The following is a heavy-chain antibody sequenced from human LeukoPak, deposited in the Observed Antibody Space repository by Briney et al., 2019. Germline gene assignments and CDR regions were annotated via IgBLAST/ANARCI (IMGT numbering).Heavy chain of an antibody. CDR1: ALTVSRNY. D-gene: IGHD1-26*01. CDR3: AKDGGRGSYRGSYFDY. CDR2: IYSGGRT. Sequence: GRSLRLSCAPSALTVSRNYISWVRQAPGKGLEWVSAIYSGGRTYYADSVKGRFTISRDNSKNTLYLQMNSLRAEDTAVYYCAKDGGRGSYRGSYFDYWGQGTLVTVSS. J-gene: IGHJ4*02. V-gene: IGHV3-66*01.